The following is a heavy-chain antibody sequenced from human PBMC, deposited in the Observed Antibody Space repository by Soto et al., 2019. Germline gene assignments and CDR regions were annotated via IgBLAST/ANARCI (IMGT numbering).Heavy chain of an antibody. CDR2: INHTGST. V-gene: IGHV4-34*01. CDR1: GGSFSGYY. D-gene: IGHD6-13*01. CDR3: ARPKTIGAAAAKGWFDP. J-gene: IGHJ5*02. Sequence: SETLSLTCAVYGGSFSGYYWSWIRQPPGKGLEWIGEINHTGSTYYSPSLKGRLIISVDPSKNQFSLKLTSVTAADTAMYYCARPKTIGAAAAKGWFDPWGQGTLVTVSS.